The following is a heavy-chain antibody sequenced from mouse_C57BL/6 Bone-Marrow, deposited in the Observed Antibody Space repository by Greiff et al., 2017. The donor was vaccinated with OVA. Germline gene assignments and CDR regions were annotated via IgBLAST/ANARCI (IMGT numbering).Heavy chain of an antibody. CDR3: ARIYYGNYGWFAY. J-gene: IGHJ3*01. D-gene: IGHD2-1*01. V-gene: IGHV2-6*01. CDR1: GFSLTSYG. CDR2: IWGVGST. Sequence: VQLVESGPGLVAPSQSLSITCTVSGFSLTSYGVDWVRQSPGKGLEWLGVIWGVGSTNYNSALKSRLSISKDNSKSQVFLKMNSLQTDDTAMDYCARIYYGNYGWFAYWGQGTLVTVSA.